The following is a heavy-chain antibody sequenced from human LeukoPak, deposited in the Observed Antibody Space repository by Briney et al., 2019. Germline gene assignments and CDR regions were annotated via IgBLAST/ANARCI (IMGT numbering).Heavy chain of an antibody. Sequence: SETLSLTCTVSGGAISSYYWSWIRQPPGKGLEWLGNIYYSGSTNYNPSLKSRVTMSADTSKNQFSLKLSSVTAADTAVYYCARGYAQLDYWGQGTLVTVSS. D-gene: IGHD2-2*01. CDR3: ARGYAQLDY. CDR1: GGAISSYY. CDR2: IYYSGST. V-gene: IGHV4-59*08. J-gene: IGHJ4*02.